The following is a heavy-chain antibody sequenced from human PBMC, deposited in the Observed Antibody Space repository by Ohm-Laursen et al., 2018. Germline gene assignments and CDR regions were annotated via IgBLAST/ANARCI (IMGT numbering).Heavy chain of an antibody. CDR2: INPNSGGT. CDR1: GYTFTGYY. V-gene: IGHV1-2*02. Sequence: ASVKVSCKASGYTFTGYYMHWVRQAPGQGLEWMGWINPNSGGTNYAQKLQGRVTMTRDTSISTAYMELSRLRSDDTAVYYCARDVEDYYYGMDVWGQGTTVTVSS. CDR3: ARDVEDYYYGMDV. D-gene: IGHD3-3*01. J-gene: IGHJ6*02.